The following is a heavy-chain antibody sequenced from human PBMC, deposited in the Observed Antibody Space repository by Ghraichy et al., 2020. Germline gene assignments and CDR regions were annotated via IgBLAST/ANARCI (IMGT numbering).Heavy chain of an antibody. CDR1: GFTFSTYS. D-gene: IGHD1/OR15-1a*01. V-gene: IGHV3-48*02. J-gene: IGHJ4*02. CDR2: ISSSSSTI. CDR3: ARGAYNWNTNYFDY. Sequence: GGSLRLSCAASGFTFSTYSMNWVRQAPGKGLEWVSYISSSSSTIYYADSVKGRFTISRDNAKNSLYLQMNSLRDEDTAVYYCARGAYNWNTNYFDYWGQGTLVTVSS.